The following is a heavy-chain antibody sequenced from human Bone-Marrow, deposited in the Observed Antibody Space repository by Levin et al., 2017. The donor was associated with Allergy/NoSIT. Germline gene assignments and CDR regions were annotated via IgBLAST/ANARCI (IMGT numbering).Heavy chain of an antibody. V-gene: IGHV3-30-3*01. CDR3: ARTSIYCSGGSCYSNRTTTAVFDY. Sequence: TGGSLRLSCAASGFTFSSYAMHWVRQAPGKGLEWVAVISYDGSNKYYADSVKGRFTISRDNSKNTLYLQMNSLRAEDTAVYYCARTSIYCSGGSCYSNRTTTAVFDYWGQGTLVTVSS. J-gene: IGHJ4*02. CDR2: ISYDGSNK. CDR1: GFTFSSYA. D-gene: IGHD2-15*01.